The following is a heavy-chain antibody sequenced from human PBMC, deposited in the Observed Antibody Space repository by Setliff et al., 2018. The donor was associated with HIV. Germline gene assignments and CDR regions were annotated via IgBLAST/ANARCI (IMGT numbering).Heavy chain of an antibody. Sequence: ASVKVSCKASGYTFTNYDINWVRQAPGQGLEWMGWMNPNSGNTGYAQKFQGRVTMTRNTSIRTAYMELSSLRSEDTAVYYCARDRTHRSGWYGYFEYWGQGTLVTVSS. CDR2: MNPNSGNT. V-gene: IGHV1-8*02. CDR3: ARDRTHRSGWYGYFEY. J-gene: IGHJ4*02. CDR1: GYTFTNYD. D-gene: IGHD6-19*01.